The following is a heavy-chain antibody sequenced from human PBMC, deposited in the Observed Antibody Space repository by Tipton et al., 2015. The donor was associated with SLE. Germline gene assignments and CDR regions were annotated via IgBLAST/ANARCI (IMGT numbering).Heavy chain of an antibody. CDR2: IYYSGST. CDR1: GGSFSGYY. V-gene: IGHV4-34*01. D-gene: IGHD3-22*01. Sequence: TLSLTCAVYGGSFSGYYWSWIRQPPGKGLEWIGSIYYSGSTYYNPSLKSRVTISVDTSKNQFSLKLSSVTAADTAVYYCARTPDYYDSSGYFDYWGQGTLVTVSS. CDR3: ARTPDYYDSSGYFDY. J-gene: IGHJ4*02.